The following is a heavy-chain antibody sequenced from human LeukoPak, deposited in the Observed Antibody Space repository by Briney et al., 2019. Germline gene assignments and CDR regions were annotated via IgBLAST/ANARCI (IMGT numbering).Heavy chain of an antibody. CDR2: IYYSGST. CDR1: GGSISSYY. CDR3: ARDLGGPDDY. Sequence: SETLSLTCTVSGGSISSYYWGWIRQPPGKGLEWIGSIYYSGSTYYNPSLKSRVTISVDTSKNQFSLKLSSVTAADTAVYYCARDLGGPDDYWGQGTLVTVSS. V-gene: IGHV4-39*07. D-gene: IGHD3-16*01. J-gene: IGHJ4*02.